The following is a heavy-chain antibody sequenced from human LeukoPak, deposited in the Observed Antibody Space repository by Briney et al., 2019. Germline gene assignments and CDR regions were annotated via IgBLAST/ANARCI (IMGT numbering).Heavy chain of an antibody. CDR1: GFTFSSYS. V-gene: IGHV3-21*01. J-gene: IGHJ6*03. CDR3: ARTRGYCSSTSCSYYYYYYMDV. CDR2: ISSSSSYI. Sequence: GGSLRLSCAASGFTFSSYSMNWVRQAPGKGLEWVSSISSSSSYIYYADSVKDRFTISRDNAKNSLYLQMNSLRAEDTAVYYCARTRGYCSSTSCSYYYYYYMDVWGKGTTVTVSS. D-gene: IGHD2-2*03.